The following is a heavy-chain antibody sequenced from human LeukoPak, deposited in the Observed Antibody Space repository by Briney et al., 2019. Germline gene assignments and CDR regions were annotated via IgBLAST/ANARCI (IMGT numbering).Heavy chain of an antibody. CDR1: GYTFTSYD. CDR2: MNPNSGNT. D-gene: IGHD2-15*01. CDR3: ARGLPRVVVVAATRSNWFDP. J-gene: IGHJ5*02. V-gene: IGHV1-8*01. Sequence: ASVKVSCKASGYTFTSYDINWVRQATGQGLEWMGWMNPNSGNTGYAQKFQGRVTMTRNTSISTAYMELSRLRSDDTAVYYCARGLPRVVVVAATRSNWFDPWGQGTLVTVSS.